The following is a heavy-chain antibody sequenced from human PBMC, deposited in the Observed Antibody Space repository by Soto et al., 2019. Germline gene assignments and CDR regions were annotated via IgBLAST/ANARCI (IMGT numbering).Heavy chain of an antibody. CDR2: IYHSGST. J-gene: IGHJ4*02. D-gene: IGHD3-10*01. CDR1: GGSISSGGYS. V-gene: IGHV4-30-2*01. Sequence: SETLSLTCAVSGGSISSGGYSWSWIRQPPGKGLEWIGYIYHSGSTYYNPSLKSRVTISVDRSKNQFSLKLSSVTAADTAVYYCARVMVRGGIYYFDYWGQGXLVTVSS. CDR3: ARVMVRGGIYYFDY.